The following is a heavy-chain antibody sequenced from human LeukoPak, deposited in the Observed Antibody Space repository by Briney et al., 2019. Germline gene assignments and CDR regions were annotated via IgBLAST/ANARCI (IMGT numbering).Heavy chain of an antibody. CDR1: GGTFSSYA. V-gene: IGHV1-69*13. CDR2: IIPIFGTA. J-gene: IGHJ4*02. CDR3: ARGLAAREPPDFDY. D-gene: IGHD6-6*01. Sequence: ASVKLSCKASGGTFSSYAISWVRQAPGQGLEWMGGIIPIFGTANYAQKFHGRVTNTADESTSTAYMELSSLRSEDTAVYYCARGLAAREPPDFDYWGQGTLATVSS.